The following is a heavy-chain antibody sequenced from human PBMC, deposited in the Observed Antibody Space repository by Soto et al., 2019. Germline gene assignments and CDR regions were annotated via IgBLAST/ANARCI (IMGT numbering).Heavy chain of an antibody. Sequence: QVQLVQSGAEVKKPGASVKVSCKASGYTFTGYYMHWVRQAPGQGLEWMGWINPNSGGTNYAQKFQGWVTMTRDTSISTAYMELSRLRSDDTAVYYSARDRTFNYDILTGYYTQYYFDYWGQGTLVTVSS. CDR2: INPNSGGT. CDR3: ARDRTFNYDILTGYYTQYYFDY. V-gene: IGHV1-2*04. D-gene: IGHD3-9*01. CDR1: GYTFTGYY. J-gene: IGHJ4*02.